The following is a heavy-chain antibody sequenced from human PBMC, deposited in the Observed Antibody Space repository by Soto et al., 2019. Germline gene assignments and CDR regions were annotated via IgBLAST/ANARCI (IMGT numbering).Heavy chain of an antibody. J-gene: IGHJ6*03. Sequence: QVQLVESGGGVVQPGRSLRLSCAASGFTFSSYGMHWVRQAPGKGLEWVAVISYDGSNKYYADSVKGRFTISRDNSKNTLYLQMNSLRAEDTAVDYCAEEKGSSTSYYYYYYMDVWGKGTTVTVSS. CDR3: AEEKGSSTSYYYYYYMDV. CDR1: GFTFSSYG. V-gene: IGHV3-30*18. CDR2: ISYDGSNK. D-gene: IGHD2-2*01.